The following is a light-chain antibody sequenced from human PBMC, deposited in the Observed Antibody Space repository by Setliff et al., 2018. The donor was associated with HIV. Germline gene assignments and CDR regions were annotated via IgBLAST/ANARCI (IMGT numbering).Light chain of an antibody. CDR3: CSFTTTSALG. J-gene: IGLJ2*01. Sequence: QSVLTQPASVSGSLGQSITISCTGTTSDIGAFKYVSWYQQHSGKAPKLIIYDVSDRPSRVSNRFSGSKSGKVASLTISGLQGEDEANYFCCSFTTTSALGFGGGTKVTV. CDR2: DVS. CDR1: TSDIGAFKY. V-gene: IGLV2-14*03.